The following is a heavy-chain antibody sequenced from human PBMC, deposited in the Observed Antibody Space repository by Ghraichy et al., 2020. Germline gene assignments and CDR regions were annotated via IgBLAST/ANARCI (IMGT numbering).Heavy chain of an antibody. V-gene: IGHV3-23*01. Sequence: GGSLRLSCAASGFTFSSYAMSWVRQAPGKGLEWVSAISGSGGSTYYADSVKGRFTISRDNSKNTLYLQMNSLRAEDTAVYYCAKGGNSYYDILTGYYDPYYYYGKDVWGQGTTVTVSS. D-gene: IGHD3-9*01. CDR2: ISGSGGST. CDR3: AKGGNSYYDILTGYYDPYYYYGKDV. J-gene: IGHJ6*02. CDR1: GFTFSSYA.